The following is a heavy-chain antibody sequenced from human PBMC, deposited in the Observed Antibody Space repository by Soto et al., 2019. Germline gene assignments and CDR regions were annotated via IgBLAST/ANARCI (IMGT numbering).Heavy chain of an antibody. D-gene: IGHD3-10*01. CDR2: IYYTGST. V-gene: IGHV4-59*02. CDR1: GESVIDYY. CDR3: ARSGYYGFVY. Sequence: SETLSLTCAVSGESVIDYYWSWIRQPPGKGLEWIGHIYYTGSTNYNPSLRSRVTMSQDTSKNQFSLKLASVTAADTAVYYCARSGYYGFVYWGQGALVTVS. J-gene: IGHJ4*02.